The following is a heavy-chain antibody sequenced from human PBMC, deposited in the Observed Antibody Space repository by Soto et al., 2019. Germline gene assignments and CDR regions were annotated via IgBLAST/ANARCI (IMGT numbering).Heavy chain of an antibody. CDR3: PRWEVFVDTAMVSDYYYYGMDV. CDR2: IDPSDSYT. CDR1: GYSFTSYW. D-gene: IGHD5-18*01. J-gene: IGHJ6*02. V-gene: IGHV5-10-1*01. Sequence: GESLKISCKGSGYSFTSYWISWVRQMPGKGLEWMGRIDPSDSYTNYSPSFQGHVTISADKSISTAYLQWSSLKASDTAMYYCPRWEVFVDTAMVSDYYYYGMDVWGQGTTVTVSS.